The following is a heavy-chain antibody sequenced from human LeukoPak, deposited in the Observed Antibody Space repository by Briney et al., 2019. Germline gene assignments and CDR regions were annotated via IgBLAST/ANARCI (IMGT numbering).Heavy chain of an antibody. CDR3: ARVLYPDAFDI. CDR2: ISAYNGNT. Sequence: GASVKVSCKASGGTFSSYAISWVRQAPGQGLEWMGWISAYNGNTNYAQKLQGRVTMTTDTSTSTAYMELRSLRSDDTAVYYCARVLYPDAFDIWGQGTMVTVSS. D-gene: IGHD2-8*01. J-gene: IGHJ3*02. V-gene: IGHV1-18*01. CDR1: GGTFSSYA.